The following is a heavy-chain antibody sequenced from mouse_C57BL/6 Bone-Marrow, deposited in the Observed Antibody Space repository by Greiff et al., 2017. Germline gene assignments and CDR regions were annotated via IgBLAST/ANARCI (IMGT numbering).Heavy chain of an antibody. Sequence: LQQPGTELVKPGASVKLSCKASGYTFTSYWMHWVKQRPGQGLEWIGNINPSNGGTNYNEKFKSKATLTVDKSSSTAYMQLSSLTSENSAVYYGARSNGYYFYCDYWGQGTTLTVSS. CDR3: ARSNGYYFYCDY. J-gene: IGHJ2*01. CDR1: GYTFTSYW. V-gene: IGHV1-53*01. D-gene: IGHD2-3*01. CDR2: INPSNGGT.